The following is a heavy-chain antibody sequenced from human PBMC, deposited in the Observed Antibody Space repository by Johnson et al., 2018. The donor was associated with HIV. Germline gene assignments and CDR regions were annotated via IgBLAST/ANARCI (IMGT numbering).Heavy chain of an antibody. CDR2: IKQDGSEK. V-gene: IGHV3-7*01. D-gene: IGHD3-10*01. J-gene: IGHJ3*02. CDR1: GFTFSSYW. CDR3: ARQGRRLIWGGAFDI. Sequence: EQLVESGGGLVQPGRSLKLSCAASGFTFSSYWMSWVRQAPGKGLEWVANIKQDGSEKYYVDSVKGRFTISRDNAKNSLYLQMNSLRAEDTAVYYCARQGRRLIWGGAFDIGGQGTMVTVSS.